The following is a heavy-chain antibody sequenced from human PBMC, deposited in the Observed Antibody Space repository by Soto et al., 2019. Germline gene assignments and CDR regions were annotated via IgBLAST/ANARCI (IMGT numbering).Heavy chain of an antibody. CDR3: ARSYYDTTGFAVDP. Sequence: QMQLQESGPGLVKPSETLSLTCTVSGASVSTGYWSWIRQPQGKGLEWIGFMYFGGSFNYNPSLTRRVTISVETSRNQFSMKVPSVTAADTAVYYCARSYYDTTGFAVDPWGQGTLVTVSS. CDR1: GASVSTGY. V-gene: IGHV4-59*02. J-gene: IGHJ5*02. CDR2: MYFGGSF. D-gene: IGHD3-22*01.